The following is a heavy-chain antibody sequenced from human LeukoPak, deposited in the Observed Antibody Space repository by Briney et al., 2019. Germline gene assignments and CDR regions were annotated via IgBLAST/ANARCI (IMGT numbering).Heavy chain of an antibody. CDR3: ASARTVTTSNYPRGWFDP. Sequence: PSETLSLTCTVSGGSISSSSYYWGWIRQPPGKGLEWIGNIYHSGNTHYKPSLKGRVSISLDTSKNQFSLKLSSVTAADTAVYYCASARTVTTSNYPRGWFDPWGQGTLVTVSS. CDR2: IYHSGNT. D-gene: IGHD4-17*01. J-gene: IGHJ5*02. V-gene: IGHV4-39*07. CDR1: GGSISSSSYY.